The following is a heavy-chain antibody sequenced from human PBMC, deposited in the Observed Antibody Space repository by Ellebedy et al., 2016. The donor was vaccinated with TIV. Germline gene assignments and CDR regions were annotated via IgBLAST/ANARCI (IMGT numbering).Heavy chain of an antibody. CDR3: VRDNSGYYYFDY. D-gene: IGHD3-22*01. J-gene: IGHJ4*02. Sequence: GGSLRLXCAASGFTSGSYTMYWVRQAPGKGLGWVAMISYDGYNEYYGDSVRGRFTISRVNSRSTLYLQMNSLRAEDTAVYYCVRDNSGYYYFDYWGQGTLVTVSS. CDR2: ISYDGYNE. V-gene: IGHV3-30*04. CDR1: GFTSGSYT.